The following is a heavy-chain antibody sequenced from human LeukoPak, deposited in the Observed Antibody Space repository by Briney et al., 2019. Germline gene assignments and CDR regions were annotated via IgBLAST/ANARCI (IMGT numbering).Heavy chain of an antibody. V-gene: IGHV4-39*07. CDR3: ARDVFGELLMSHWFDP. Sequence: SETLSLTCTVSGGSISSSSYYWGWVRQPPGKGLEWIGTIYYSGSTFYNPSLKSRVTISGDTSKNQFSLKLRSVTAADTAVYYCARDVFGELLMSHWFDPWGRGTLVTVSS. J-gene: IGHJ5*02. CDR1: GGSISSSSYY. D-gene: IGHD3-10*01. CDR2: IYYSGST.